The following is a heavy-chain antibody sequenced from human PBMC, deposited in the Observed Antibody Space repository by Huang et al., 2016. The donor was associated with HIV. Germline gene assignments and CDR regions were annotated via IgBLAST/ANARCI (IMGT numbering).Heavy chain of an antibody. J-gene: IGHJ4*01. CDR1: GGSISSHY. Sequence: QVQLQESGPGLVKPSETLSLTCSVFGGSISSHYWSWIRQPPGKGLEWIGGLYYSGVSNFSPSLKSRVFISVDTSRNQFALKLSSGTAADTTVYYCARDRRHCSGGSCYYSDYWGHGTLVTVSS. CDR2: LYYSGVS. D-gene: IGHD2-15*01. CDR3: ARDRRHCSGGSCYYSDY. V-gene: IGHV4-59*11.